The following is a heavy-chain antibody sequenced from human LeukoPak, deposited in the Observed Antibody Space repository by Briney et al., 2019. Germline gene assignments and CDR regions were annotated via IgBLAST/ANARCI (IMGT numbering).Heavy chain of an antibody. D-gene: IGHD6-13*01. CDR1: GFTFSSYS. V-gene: IGHV3-21*01. CDR2: ISRSSSYI. J-gene: IGHJ3*02. CDR3: ARDLSSSWYRSDAFDI. Sequence: GGSLRLSCAASGFTFSSYSMNWVRQAPGKGLEWVSSISRSSSYIYYADSVKGRFTISRDNSKNTLYLQMNSLRAEDTAVYYCARDLSSSWYRSDAFDIWGQGTMVTVSS.